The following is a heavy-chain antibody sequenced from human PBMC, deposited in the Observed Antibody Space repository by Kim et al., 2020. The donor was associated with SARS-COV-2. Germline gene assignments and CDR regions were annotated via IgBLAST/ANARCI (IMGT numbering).Heavy chain of an antibody. D-gene: IGHD3-22*01. V-gene: IGHV3-15*01. Sequence: DYAAPVKGRFTISRDDSKNTLYLQMNSLKTEDTAVYYCTTMVYYDTSIGWGQRTLVTVSS. J-gene: IGHJ4*02. CDR3: TTMVYYDTSIG.